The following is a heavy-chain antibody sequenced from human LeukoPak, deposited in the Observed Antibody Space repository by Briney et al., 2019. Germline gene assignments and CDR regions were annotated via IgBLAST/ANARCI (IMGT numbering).Heavy chain of an antibody. CDR2: GSGDST. Sequence: QTGGSLRLSCAASGFTFSTYAITGSGDSTFYADSVKGRFTISRDNAKNTLYLQMNSLRAEDTAVYYCARVRGSYYRILDYMDVWGKGTTVTVSS. D-gene: IGHD1-26*01. V-gene: IGHV3-23*01. J-gene: IGHJ6*03. CDR1: GFTFSTYA. CDR3: ARVRGSYYRILDYMDV.